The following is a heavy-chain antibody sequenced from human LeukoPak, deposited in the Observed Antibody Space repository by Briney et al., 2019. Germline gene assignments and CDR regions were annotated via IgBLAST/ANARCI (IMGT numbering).Heavy chain of an antibody. CDR2: IYYSGST. D-gene: IGHD3-10*01. Sequence: KASETLSLTCTVSGGSISSSSYYWGWIRQPPGKGLEWIGSIYYSGSTYYNPSLKSRVTISVDTSKNQFSLKLSSVTAADTAVYYCARGRWAMVRGVIGTWFDPWGQGTLVTVSS. CDR3: ARGRWAMVRGVIGTWFDP. J-gene: IGHJ5*02. CDR1: GGSISSSSYY. V-gene: IGHV4-39*07.